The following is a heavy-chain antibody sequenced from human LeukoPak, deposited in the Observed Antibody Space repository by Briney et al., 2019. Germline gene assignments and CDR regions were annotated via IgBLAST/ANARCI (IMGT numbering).Heavy chain of an antibody. V-gene: IGHV3-30*02. J-gene: IGHJ6*03. Sequence: PGGSLRLSCAASGFTFSSYSMNWVRQAPGKGLQWVAFIRNDGSNKYYADSVRGRFTISRDNSKNTLYLQMNSLRAEDTAVYYCARESKSYYYYYMDVWGKGTTVTISS. CDR3: ARESKSYYYYYMDV. CDR1: GFTFSSYS. CDR2: IRNDGSNK.